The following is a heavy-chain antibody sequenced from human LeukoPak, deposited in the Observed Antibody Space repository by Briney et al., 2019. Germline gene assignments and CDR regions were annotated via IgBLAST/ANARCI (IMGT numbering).Heavy chain of an antibody. CDR2: ITAYNGNT. CDR3: ARGLDLRNWYFDL. Sequence: ASVKVSCKASGYTFTNFGITWVRQAPGQGLEWVGWITAYNGNTNYAQKVQGRVTMTTDTSTSTAYMELRSLRSDDTAVHYCARGLDLRNWYFDLWGRGTLVTVSS. CDR1: GYTFTNFG. J-gene: IGHJ2*01. D-gene: IGHD3-9*01. V-gene: IGHV1-18*01.